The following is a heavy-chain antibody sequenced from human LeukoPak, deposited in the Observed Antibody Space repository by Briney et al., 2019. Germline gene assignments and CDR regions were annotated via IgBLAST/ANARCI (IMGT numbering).Heavy chain of an antibody. D-gene: IGHD3-22*01. CDR2: ISYDGSNK. Sequence: GGSLRLSCAASGFFVSNNYMSWVRQAPGKGLEWVAVISYDGSNKYYADSVKGRFTISRDNSKNTLYLQMNSLRAEDTAVYYCATYSSLNRREFQFWGQGTLLTVSS. CDR1: GFFVSNNY. J-gene: IGHJ1*01. CDR3: ATYSSLNRREFQF. V-gene: IGHV3-30*03.